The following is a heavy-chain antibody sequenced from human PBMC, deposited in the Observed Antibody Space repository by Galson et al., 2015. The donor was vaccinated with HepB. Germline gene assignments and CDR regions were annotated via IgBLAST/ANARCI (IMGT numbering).Heavy chain of an antibody. J-gene: IGHJ6*02. Sequence: SLRLSCAASGFTFSDSYMSWVRQAPGQGLEWVSHISSGGRIIYYADSVKGRFTISRDNAKNSLYLQMNSLRAEDTAVYYYARARWVGVWGQGTTVTVSS. CDR2: ISSGGRII. V-gene: IGHV3-11*01. CDR1: GFTFSDSY. CDR3: ARARWVGV. D-gene: IGHD3-16*01.